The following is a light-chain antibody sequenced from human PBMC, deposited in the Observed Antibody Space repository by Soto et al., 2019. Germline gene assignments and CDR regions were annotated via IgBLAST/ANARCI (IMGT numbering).Light chain of an antibody. J-gene: IGKJ5*01. CDR3: QQYPYWPPRIT. Sequence: EIVMTQSPGTLSVSPGERVTLSCVASQNVGINLAWYQQKACLAPSLLFYCASTRATCIPARFSGSGSGTESTLTISSLQPEDVAVYYCQQYPYWPPRITFGQGTRLDIK. CDR2: CAS. V-gene: IGKV3-15*01. CDR1: QNVGIN.